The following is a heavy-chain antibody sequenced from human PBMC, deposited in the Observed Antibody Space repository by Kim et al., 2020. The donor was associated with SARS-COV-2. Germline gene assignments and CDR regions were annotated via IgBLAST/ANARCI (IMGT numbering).Heavy chain of an antibody. J-gene: IGHJ5*02. CDR1: GFTFSSYG. V-gene: IGHV3-74*01. Sequence: GGSLRLSCEASGFTFSSYGMNWVRQGPGKGLVWVSRIKSDGSDTHYADSVKGRFTISRDNAKNTLHLQLNSLGVEDTAIYYCARGSFQQGFDPWGQGTLGPVSS. CDR3: ARGSFQQGFDP. D-gene: IGHD6-13*01. CDR2: IKSDGSDT.